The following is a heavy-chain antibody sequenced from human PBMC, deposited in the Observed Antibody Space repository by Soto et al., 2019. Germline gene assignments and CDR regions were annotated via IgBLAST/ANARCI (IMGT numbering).Heavy chain of an antibody. D-gene: IGHD6-19*01. Sequence: GGSLRLSCAASGFTFSDYYMSWIRQAPGKGLEWVSYISSSSSYTNYADSVKGRFTISRDNAKNSLYLQMNSLRAEDTAVYYCARDADLAVAGSYYYYYGMDVWGQGTTVTVSS. CDR3: ARDADLAVAGSYYYYYGMDV. V-gene: IGHV3-11*06. CDR1: GFTFSDYY. CDR2: ISSSSSYT. J-gene: IGHJ6*02.